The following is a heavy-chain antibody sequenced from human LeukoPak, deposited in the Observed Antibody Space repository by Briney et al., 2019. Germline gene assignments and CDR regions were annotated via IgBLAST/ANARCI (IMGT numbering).Heavy chain of an antibody. J-gene: IGHJ3*02. CDR3: AKTRVLVVADDAFDI. V-gene: IGHV3-30*18. Sequence: GRSLRLSCAASGFTLSSYGMHWVRQAPGKGLEWVAVISYDGSNKYYADSVKGRFTISRDNSKNTLYLQMNSLRAEDTAVYYCAKTRVLVVADDAFDIWGQGTMVTVSS. CDR1: GFTLSSYG. CDR2: ISYDGSNK. D-gene: IGHD2-15*01.